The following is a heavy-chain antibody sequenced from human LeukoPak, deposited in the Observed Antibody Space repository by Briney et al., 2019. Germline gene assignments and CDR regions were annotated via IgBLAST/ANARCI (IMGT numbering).Heavy chain of an antibody. D-gene: IGHD5-18*01. CDR3: ARETWLLDAFDI. V-gene: IGHV4-59*01. CDR2: IYYSGST. Sequence: SETLSLTCTVSGGSISSYYWSWIRQPPGKGLEWIGYIYYSGSTNYNPSLKGRVTISVDTSKNQFSLKLSSVTAADTAVYYCARETWLLDAFDIWGQGTMVTVSS. CDR1: GGSISSYY. J-gene: IGHJ3*02.